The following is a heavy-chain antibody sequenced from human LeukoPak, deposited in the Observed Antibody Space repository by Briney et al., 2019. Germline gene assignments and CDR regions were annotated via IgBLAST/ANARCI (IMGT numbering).Heavy chain of an antibody. Sequence: GGSLRLSCAASGFTFSSYAMSWVRQAPGKGLEWVSAISGSGGGTYYADSVKGRFTISRDNSKNTLYLQMNSLRAEDTAVYYCAKISHWLGDFDYWGQGTLVTASS. V-gene: IGHV3-23*01. J-gene: IGHJ4*02. CDR2: ISGSGGGT. CDR3: AKISHWLGDFDY. D-gene: IGHD6-19*01. CDR1: GFTFSSYA.